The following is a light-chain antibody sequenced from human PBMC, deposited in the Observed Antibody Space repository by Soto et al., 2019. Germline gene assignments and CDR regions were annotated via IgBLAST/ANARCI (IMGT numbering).Light chain of an antibody. CDR1: SSDVGGYNF. Sequence: QSALTQPPSASGSPGQSVAISCTGTSSDVGGYNFVSWYQQHPGKVPKVLIYEVSKRASGVPDRFSGSKSGSTASLTVSGLQAEDEADYYCSSYAGSNNVLFGGGTQLTVL. J-gene: IGLJ2*01. CDR2: EVS. CDR3: SSYAGSNNVL. V-gene: IGLV2-8*01.